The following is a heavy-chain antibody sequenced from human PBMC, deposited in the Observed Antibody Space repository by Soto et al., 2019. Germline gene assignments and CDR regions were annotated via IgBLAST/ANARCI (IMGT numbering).Heavy chain of an antibody. V-gene: IGHV3-30*18. D-gene: IGHD6-6*01. Sequence: QVQLVESGGGVVQPGRSLRLSCAASGFTFSSYGMHWVRQAPGKGLEWVAGISYDGSTTYYADSVQGRVTISRDNSKNTLYLQMNSLRAEDTDVYDCAKDLRLAARHFDYWGQGTLVTVSS. CDR1: GFTFSSYG. J-gene: IGHJ4*02. CDR3: AKDLRLAARHFDY. CDR2: ISYDGSTT.